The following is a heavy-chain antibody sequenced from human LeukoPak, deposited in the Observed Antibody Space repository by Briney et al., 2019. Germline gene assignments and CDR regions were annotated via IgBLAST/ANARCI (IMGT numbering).Heavy chain of an antibody. CDR2: ISSGSSTL. J-gene: IGHJ4*02. CDR3: ARGNWAFDY. Sequence: GGSLRLSCAASGFTFNTYSMNWVRQAPGKGPEWVSYISSGSSTLYYADSVKGRFTISRDNAKNSLYLQMNSLRDEDTAVYYCARGNWAFDYWGQGTLVTVSS. D-gene: IGHD7-27*01. V-gene: IGHV3-48*02. CDR1: GFTFNTYS.